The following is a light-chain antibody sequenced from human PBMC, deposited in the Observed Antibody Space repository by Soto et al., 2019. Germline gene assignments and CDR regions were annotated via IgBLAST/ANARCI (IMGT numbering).Light chain of an antibody. CDR2: AAS. V-gene: IGKV1-9*01. CDR3: QQLNSYPS. Sequence: DIQLTQSPSFLSASVGDIVTITCRASQGISSYLAWYQQKPGKAPKLLISAASTLQSGVPSRFSGSGSGTEFTLTITSLQPEDFATYYCQQLNSYPSFGGGTKVDIK. J-gene: IGKJ4*01. CDR1: QGISSY.